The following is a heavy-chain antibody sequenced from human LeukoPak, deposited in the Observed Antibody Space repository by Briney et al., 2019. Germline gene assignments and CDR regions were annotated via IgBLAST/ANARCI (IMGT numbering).Heavy chain of an antibody. CDR2: ISGSGGST. D-gene: IGHD2-2*01. J-gene: IGHJ5*02. V-gene: IGHV3-23*01. Sequence: QSGGSLRLSCAASGFTFSSYAVSWVRQAPGKGLEWVSAISGSGGSTYYADSVKGRFTISRDNSQNTLYLQMNSLRAEDKAVYYGAKPEHGKPAAGNWFDPWGQGTLVTVSS. CDR1: GFTFSSYA. CDR3: AKPEHGKPAAGNWFDP.